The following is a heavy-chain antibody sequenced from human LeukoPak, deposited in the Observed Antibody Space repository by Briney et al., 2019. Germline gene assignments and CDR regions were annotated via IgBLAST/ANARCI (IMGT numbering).Heavy chain of an antibody. V-gene: IGHV4-39*01. CDR2: IHYSGST. CDR3: ASLRSGSSLNS. D-gene: IGHD3-10*01. J-gene: IGHJ4*02. CDR1: GDSISKSSYY. Sequence: PSETLSLTCTVSGDSISKSSYYWVWIRQPPGKGLERIGSIHYSGSTYYNPSLKSRVAKSIDTSKNQFSLKLSSVTAADTAVYYCASLRSGSSLNSWGQGTLVTVSS.